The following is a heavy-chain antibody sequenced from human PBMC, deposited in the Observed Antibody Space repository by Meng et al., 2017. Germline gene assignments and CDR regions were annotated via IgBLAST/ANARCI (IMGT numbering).Heavy chain of an antibody. V-gene: IGHV3-49*04. J-gene: IGHJ6*02. D-gene: IGHD4-17*01. Sequence: GGSLRLSCTASGFTFGDYALTWVRQAPGKGLEWVGFIRNKAYGGTTEYAASVKGRFTISRDDSKSIAYLQMNSLKTEDTAVYYCTRDLDLGEYYYYYYGMDVWGQGTTVTVSS. CDR2: IRNKAYGGTT. CDR1: GFTFGDYA. CDR3: TRDLDLGEYYYYYYGMDV.